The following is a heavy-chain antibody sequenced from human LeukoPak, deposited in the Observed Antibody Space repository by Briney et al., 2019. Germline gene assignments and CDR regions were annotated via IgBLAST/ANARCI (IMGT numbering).Heavy chain of an antibody. CDR2: IYYSGST. D-gene: IGHD6-13*01. CDR1: GGSISSYY. V-gene: IGHV4-59*01. Sequence: PSETLSLTCTVSGGSISSYYWSWIRQPPGKGLEWIGYIYYSGSTNYNPSLKSRVTISLDTSKNQFSLKLSSVTAADTAVYYCARSKAYSSSWYVIDYWGQGTLVTVS. J-gene: IGHJ4*02. CDR3: ARSKAYSSSWYVIDY.